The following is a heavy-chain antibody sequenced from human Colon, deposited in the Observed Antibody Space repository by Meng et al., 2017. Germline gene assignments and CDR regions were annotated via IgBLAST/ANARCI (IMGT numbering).Heavy chain of an antibody. J-gene: IGHJ4*02. Sequence: QGQLQESGPGLVKPSETLPVKCTVSGCSINTYYWSWIRQSPGKGLEWIGYIYYSGSTNYNPSLKSRVTISVDTSKNQFSLKLRSVTSADTAVYYCARGGAWLQSFDYWGQGTLVTVSS. CDR1: GCSINTYY. CDR2: IYYSGST. CDR3: ARGGAWLQSFDY. V-gene: IGHV4-59*01. D-gene: IGHD5-24*01.